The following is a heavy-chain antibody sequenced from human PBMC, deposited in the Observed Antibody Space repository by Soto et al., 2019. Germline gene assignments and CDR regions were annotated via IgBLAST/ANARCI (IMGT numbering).Heavy chain of an antibody. V-gene: IGHV1-69*01. D-gene: IGHD6-13*01. CDR1: GGTFSSYA. CDR3: ASYSSSWYGGYYYYGMDV. J-gene: IGHJ6*02. CDR2: IIPIFGTA. Sequence: QVQLVQSGAEVKKPGSSVKVSCKASGGTFSSYAISWVRQAPGQGLEWMGGIIPIFGTANYAQKFQGRVTITADESTSTADMELSSLRSEDTAVYYCASYSSSWYGGYYYYGMDVWGQGTTVTVSS.